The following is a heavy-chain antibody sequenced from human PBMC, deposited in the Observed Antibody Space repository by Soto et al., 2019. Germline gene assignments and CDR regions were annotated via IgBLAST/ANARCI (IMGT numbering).Heavy chain of an antibody. Sequence: HEHLVQSGAEVKRPGASLKVSCKASGYSFTGYYIHWVRQAPGQGLGWMGWINPDSGATNYAQNYQRRVTLTSDTSNSTASKDLTSLTSDDTAVYYCARGDYGTGGYPFPYFDYWGQGTLVIVSS. V-gene: IGHV1-2*02. J-gene: IGHJ4*02. CDR3: ARGDYGTGGYPFPYFDY. D-gene: IGHD2-8*02. CDR2: INPDSGAT. CDR1: GYSFTGYY.